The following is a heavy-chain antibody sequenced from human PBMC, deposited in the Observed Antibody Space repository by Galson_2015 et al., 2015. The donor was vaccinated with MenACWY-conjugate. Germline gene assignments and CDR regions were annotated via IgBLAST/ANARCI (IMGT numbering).Heavy chain of an antibody. J-gene: IGHJ4*02. CDR3: ARGRITIFGVVTPPGGVDY. CDR2: ISGSGGST. V-gene: IGHV3-23*01. CDR1: GFTFSSYA. D-gene: IGHD3-3*01. Sequence: SLRLSCAASGFTFSSYAMSWVRQAPGKGLEWVSAISGSGGSTYYADSVKGRFTISRDNSKNTLYLQLNSLRAEDTAVYYRARGRITIFGVVTPPGGVDYWGQGTLVTVSS.